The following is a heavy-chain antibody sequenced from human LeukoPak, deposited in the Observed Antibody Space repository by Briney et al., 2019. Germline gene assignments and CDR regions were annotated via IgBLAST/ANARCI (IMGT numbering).Heavy chain of an antibody. V-gene: IGHV4-30-4*01. CDR1: GGSISSGDYY. CDR3: ARAKWDVTHYGYFHP. J-gene: IGHJ1*01. CDR2: IYYTGST. Sequence: KPSETLSLTCIVSGGSISSGDYYWSWIRQPPGKGLEWIVYIYYTGSTYYNPSLKSRVTISVDTSKNQFSLKLSSVTAADTALYYCARAKWDVTHYGYFHPWGQGTLVTVSS. D-gene: IGHD3-10*01.